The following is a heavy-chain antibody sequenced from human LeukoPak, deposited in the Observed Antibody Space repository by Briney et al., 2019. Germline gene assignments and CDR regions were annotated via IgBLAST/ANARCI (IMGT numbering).Heavy chain of an antibody. CDR2: IYYSGST. D-gene: IGHD3-10*01. CDR1: SGSIRSSSYY. Sequence: PSETLSLTCTVSSGSIRSSSYYWGWIRQPPGKGLEWIGYIYYSGSTNYNPSLKSRVTISVDTSKNQFSLKLSSVTAADTAVYYCARHRGVIITGAKYNWFDPWGQGTLVTVSS. CDR3: ARHRGVIITGAKYNWFDP. J-gene: IGHJ5*02. V-gene: IGHV4-61*05.